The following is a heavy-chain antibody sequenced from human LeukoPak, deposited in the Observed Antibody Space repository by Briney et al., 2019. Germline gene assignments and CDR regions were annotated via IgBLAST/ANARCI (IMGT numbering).Heavy chain of an antibody. Sequence: GGSQRLSCAASGFTFSSYAMSWVRQAPGKGLEWVSAISGSGGSTYYADSVKGRFTISRDNSKNTLYLQMNSLRAEDTAVYYCAKDQDYDFWSGYWDYWGQGTLVTVSS. CDR3: AKDQDYDFWSGYWDY. CDR2: ISGSGGST. J-gene: IGHJ4*02. CDR1: GFTFSSYA. D-gene: IGHD3-3*01. V-gene: IGHV3-23*01.